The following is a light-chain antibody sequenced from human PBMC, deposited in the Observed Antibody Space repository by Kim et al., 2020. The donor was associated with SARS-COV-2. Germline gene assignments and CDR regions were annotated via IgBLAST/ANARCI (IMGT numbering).Light chain of an antibody. CDR1: RSLVYSDGNTV. CDR2: KVS. V-gene: IGKV2-30*01. Sequence: ASISCRSSRSLVYSDGNTVLNWFQQRPGQSPRRLIYKVSNRDSGVPDRFSGSGSGTDFTLKISRVEAEDVGVYYCMQGTHWPPITFGQGTRLEIK. J-gene: IGKJ5*01. CDR3: MQGTHWPPIT.